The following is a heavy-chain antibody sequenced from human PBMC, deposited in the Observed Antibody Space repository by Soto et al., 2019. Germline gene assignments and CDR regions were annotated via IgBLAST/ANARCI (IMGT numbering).Heavy chain of an antibody. Sequence: GASVKVSCKASGYTFSGYYMHWVRQAPGQGLEWMGWINPNSGGTNYAQKFQGWVTMTRDTSISTAYMELSRLRSDDTAVYYCARVPKTSDYYYYYGMDVWGQGTTVTVSS. CDR3: ARVPKTSDYYYYYGMDV. J-gene: IGHJ6*02. V-gene: IGHV1-2*04. CDR1: GYTFSGYY. CDR2: INPNSGGT.